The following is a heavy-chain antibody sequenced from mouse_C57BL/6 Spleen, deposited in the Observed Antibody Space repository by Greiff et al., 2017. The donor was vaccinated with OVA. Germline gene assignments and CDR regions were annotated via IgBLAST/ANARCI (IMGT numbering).Heavy chain of an antibody. CDR3: ARKYYAMDY. CDR1: GYSITSGYY. V-gene: IGHV3-6*01. J-gene: IGHJ4*01. CDR2: IRYDGSN. Sequence: DVKLVESGPGLVKPSQSLSLTCSVTGYSITSGYYWNWIRQLPGNKLEWMGYIRYDGSNNYNPSLKNRISITRDTSKNQFFLTLNSVTTEDTATYYCARKYYAMDYWGQGTSVTVSA.